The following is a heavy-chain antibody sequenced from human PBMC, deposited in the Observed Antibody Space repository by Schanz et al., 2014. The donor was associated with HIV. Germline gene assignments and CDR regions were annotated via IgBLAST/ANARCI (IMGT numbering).Heavy chain of an antibody. Sequence: VQLVESGGGLVKPGGSLRLSCAASGFTFSAYSMNWVRQAPGKGLEWVAVISYDGSNKYYADSVKGRFTISRDSSRNTLYLQMNSLRAEDTAVYYCARTFAPLTPFYMDVWGQGTTVTVSS. V-gene: IGHV3-30*03. CDR2: ISYDGSNK. CDR3: ARTFAPLTPFYMDV. J-gene: IGHJ6*02. CDR1: GFTFSAYS. D-gene: IGHD2-15*01.